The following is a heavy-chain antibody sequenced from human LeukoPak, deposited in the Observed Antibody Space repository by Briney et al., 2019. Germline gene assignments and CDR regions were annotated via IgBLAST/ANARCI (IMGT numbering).Heavy chain of an antibody. D-gene: IGHD1-1*01. CDR1: GFNFEDSA. CDR2: INGNSGHV. Sequence: PGGALRLSCAASGFNFEDSAMHWVRQVPGKGLEWVADINGNSGHVAYADSVEGRFTISRDNARNCLYLQMNSLRIEDTALYYCAKDIKHHQLALDWYFDFWGRGTRVSVTS. CDR3: AKDIKHHQLALDWYFDF. J-gene: IGHJ2*01. V-gene: IGHV3-9*01.